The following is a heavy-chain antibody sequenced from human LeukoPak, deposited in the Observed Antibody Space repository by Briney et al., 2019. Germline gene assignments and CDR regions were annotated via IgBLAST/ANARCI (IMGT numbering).Heavy chain of an antibody. V-gene: IGHV3-11*01. CDR1: GFSFSDYS. J-gene: IGHJ4*02. Sequence: KPGGSLRLSCAVSGFSFSDYSMTWIRQAPGKGLEWVSYISSAARTTYYADSVKGRFTISRDNAKNSLYLQMNSLRPEDTAVYYCARDLRLTTIAVGPLDYWGQGTLVTISS. CDR2: ISSAARTT. CDR3: ARDLRLTTIAVGPLDY. D-gene: IGHD5-12*01.